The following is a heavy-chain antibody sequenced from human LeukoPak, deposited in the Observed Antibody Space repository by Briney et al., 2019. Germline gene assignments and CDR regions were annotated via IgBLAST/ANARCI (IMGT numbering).Heavy chain of an antibody. CDR1: GFTFSSYW. Sequence: GGSLRLSCAASGFTFSSYWMHWVRQAPGKGLVWVSRINSDGSSTSYADSVKGRFTISRNNAKNTLYLQMNSLRAEDTAVYYCARVRGYSYYGGYYYYMDVWGKGTTVTVSS. J-gene: IGHJ6*03. D-gene: IGHD5-18*01. V-gene: IGHV3-74*01. CDR2: INSDGSST. CDR3: ARVRGYSYYGGYYYYMDV.